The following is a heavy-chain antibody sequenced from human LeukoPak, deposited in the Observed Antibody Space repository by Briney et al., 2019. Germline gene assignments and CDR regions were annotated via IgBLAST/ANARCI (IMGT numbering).Heavy chain of an antibody. CDR1: GFTFTGYY. V-gene: IGHV1-2*02. CDR3: ARPFYDSSDYYEDY. CDR2: INPNSGGT. Sequence: GASVKVSCKASGFTFTGYYIHWVRQAPGQGLEWMGWINPNSGGTNYAQKFQGRVTMTRDTSINTAYMELSRLRSDDTAVYYCARPFYDSSDYYEDYWGQGTLVTVSS. J-gene: IGHJ4*02. D-gene: IGHD3-22*01.